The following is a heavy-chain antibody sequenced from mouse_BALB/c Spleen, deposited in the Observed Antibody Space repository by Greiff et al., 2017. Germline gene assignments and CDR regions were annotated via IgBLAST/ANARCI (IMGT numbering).Heavy chain of an antibody. J-gene: IGHJ1*01. V-gene: IGHV14-3*02. Sequence: EVKLVESGAELVKPGASVKLSCTASGFNIKDTYMHWVKQRPEQGLEWIGRIDPANGNTKYDPKFQGKATITADTSSNTAYLQLSSLTSEDTAVYYCAAYGYAWYFDVWGAGTTVTVSS. CDR2: IDPANGNT. CDR3: AAYGYAWYFDV. D-gene: IGHD2-2*01. CDR1: GFNIKDTY.